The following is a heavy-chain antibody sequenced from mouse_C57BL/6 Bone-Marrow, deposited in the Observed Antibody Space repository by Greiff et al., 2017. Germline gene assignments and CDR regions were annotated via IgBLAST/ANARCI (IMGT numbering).Heavy chain of an antibody. CDR1: GYTFTSYW. V-gene: IGHV1-62-3*01. Sequence: QVQLQQPGAELVKPGASVKLSCKASGYTFTSYWMHWVKQRPGRGLEWIGSIDPTSGRTKYNEKFKSKATLTVDTPSSTAYMQLSSLTSEDSAVFYCARGDHGSRSGDYWGQGTTLTVSS. D-gene: IGHD1-1*01. J-gene: IGHJ2*01. CDR3: ARGDHGSRSGDY. CDR2: IDPTSGRT.